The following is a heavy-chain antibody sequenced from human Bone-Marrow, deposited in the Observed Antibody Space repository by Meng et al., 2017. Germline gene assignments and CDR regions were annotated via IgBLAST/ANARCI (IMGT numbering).Heavy chain of an antibody. CDR2: INPSGGST. CDR1: GYTFTSYY. V-gene: IGHV1-46*01. D-gene: IGHD3-22*01. Sequence: ASVKVSCKASGYTFTSYYMHWVRQAPGQGLEWMGIINPSGGSTSYAQKFQGRVTMTRDTSTSTVYMELSRLRSDDTAVYYCARDRAYYYDSSGYSRFLDYWGQGTLVTVSS. CDR3: ARDRAYYYDSSGYSRFLDY. J-gene: IGHJ4*02.